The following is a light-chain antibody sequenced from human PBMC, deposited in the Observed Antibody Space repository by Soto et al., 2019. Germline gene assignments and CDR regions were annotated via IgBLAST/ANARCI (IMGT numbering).Light chain of an antibody. V-gene: IGKV3-15*01. J-gene: IGKJ4*01. Sequence: EIVMTQSPATLSVSPGERVTLSCTASQSVSSDLAWYQHKPGQAPRLLIYGTSIRATGIPARFSGSGSGTEFTLTISSLQSEDVAVYYCQQYNNWPPLTFGGGTKVEIK. CDR2: GTS. CDR3: QQYNNWPPLT. CDR1: QSVSSD.